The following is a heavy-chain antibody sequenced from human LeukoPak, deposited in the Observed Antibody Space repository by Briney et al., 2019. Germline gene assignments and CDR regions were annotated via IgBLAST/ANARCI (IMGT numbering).Heavy chain of an antibody. V-gene: IGHV3-21*01. CDR3: ARAEASGYDYGAFDY. Sequence: GGSLRLSCAASGFTFNSYSMNWVRQAPGKGLEWVSSISGSNSYIYYADSMKGRFTISRDNAKNSLYLQMNSLRAEDTAVYYCARAEASGYDYGAFDYWGQGTLVTVSS. CDR1: GFTFNSYS. CDR2: ISGSNSYI. J-gene: IGHJ4*02. D-gene: IGHD5-12*01.